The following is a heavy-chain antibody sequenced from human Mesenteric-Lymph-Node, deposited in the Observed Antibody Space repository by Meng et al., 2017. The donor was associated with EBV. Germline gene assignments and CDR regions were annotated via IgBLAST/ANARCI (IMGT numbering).Heavy chain of an antibody. CDR3: AREGGYYYNYDY. D-gene: IGHD3-22*01. CDR1: GYSFSNYG. Sequence: QVQLVQSGAEVKKPWAAVGVCCKPSGYSFSNYGIPWVRLAPGQGLEWMGLISDYNGDTNYAQKFQGRVTMTTDTSTGTAYMELGSLRSDDTAVYYCAREGGYYYNYDYWGQGTLVTVSS. V-gene: IGHV1-18*01. J-gene: IGHJ4*02. CDR2: ISDYNGDT.